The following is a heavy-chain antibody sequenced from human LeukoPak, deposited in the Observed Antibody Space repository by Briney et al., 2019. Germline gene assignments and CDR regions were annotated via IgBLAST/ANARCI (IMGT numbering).Heavy chain of an antibody. Sequence: PGGSLRLSCAASGFTFDDFAMHWVRQAPGKGLEWVSGVTWNSGNIDYADSVKGRFTISRDNAENSLYLQMNSLRVEDTAFYYCAKNKNPRGTVSDWYFDLWGRGTLVTVSS. J-gene: IGHJ2*01. CDR3: AKNKNPRGTVSDWYFDL. V-gene: IGHV3-9*01. D-gene: IGHD4-17*01. CDR2: VTWNSGNI. CDR1: GFTFDDFA.